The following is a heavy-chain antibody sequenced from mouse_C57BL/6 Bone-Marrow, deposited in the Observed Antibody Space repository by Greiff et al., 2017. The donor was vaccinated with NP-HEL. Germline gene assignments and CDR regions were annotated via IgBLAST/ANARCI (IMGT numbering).Heavy chain of an antibody. D-gene: IGHD2-2*01. Sequence: EGELQQSGEERGGRGVSVKLSCTASGFNIKDDYMHWVKQRPEQGLEWIVVFDRDHAYTSYSSPVQFHATITADTSSNTAYLQLSSLTSEDTAVYYCTTYGSYYAMDYWGQGTSVTVSS. CDR2: FDRDHAYT. V-gene: IGHV14-4*01. CDR3: TTYGSYYAMDY. J-gene: IGHJ4*01. CDR1: GFNIKDDY.